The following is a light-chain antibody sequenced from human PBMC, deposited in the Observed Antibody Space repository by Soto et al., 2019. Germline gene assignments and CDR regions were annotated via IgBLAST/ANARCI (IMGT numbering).Light chain of an antibody. V-gene: IGKV1-8*01. Sequence: IQMTQSPSSVSASLVDRVTITCRASQGINNWLAWYQQKPGKAPKLLIYAASTLQSGVPSRFSGSGSGTDFTLTISCLQSEDFATYYCQQYYSYPITFGQGTRLEIK. J-gene: IGKJ5*01. CDR2: AAS. CDR3: QQYYSYPIT. CDR1: QGINNW.